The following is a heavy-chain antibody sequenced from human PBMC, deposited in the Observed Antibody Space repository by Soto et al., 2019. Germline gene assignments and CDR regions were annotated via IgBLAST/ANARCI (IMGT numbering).Heavy chain of an antibody. CDR3: ARVAITLVRGVSFYYYYGMDV. V-gene: IGHV1-18*01. J-gene: IGHJ6*02. D-gene: IGHD3-10*01. CDR1: GYTYTSYG. Sequence: GASVKVSCKASGYTYTSYGISWGRQAPGQRLEWMGWISAYNGNTNYAQKLQGRVTMTTDTSTSTAYMELRSLRSDDTAVYYCARVAITLVRGVSFYYYYGMDVWGQGTTVTVSS. CDR2: ISAYNGNT.